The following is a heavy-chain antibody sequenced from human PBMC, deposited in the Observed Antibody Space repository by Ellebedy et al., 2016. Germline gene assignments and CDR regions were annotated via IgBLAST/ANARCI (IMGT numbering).Heavy chain of an antibody. D-gene: IGHD2-8*01. Sequence: GSLRLXXAVYGGSFSGYYWSWIRQPPGKGLEWIGEINHSGSTNYNPSLKSRVTISVDTSKNQFSLKLSSVTAADTAVYYCARGSNPKGGGYWGQGTLVTVSS. CDR3: ARGSNPKGGGY. CDR1: GGSFSGYY. J-gene: IGHJ4*02. CDR2: INHSGST. V-gene: IGHV4-34*01.